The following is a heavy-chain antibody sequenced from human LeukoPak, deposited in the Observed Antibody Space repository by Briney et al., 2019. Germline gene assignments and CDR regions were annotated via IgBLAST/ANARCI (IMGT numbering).Heavy chain of an antibody. Sequence: SETLSLTCTVSGGSISSYYWSWIRQPAGKGLEWIGRIYSSGSTNYNPSLKSRVTISVDTSKNQFSLKLNSVTAADTAVYYCARGRDGYNFLNRGEYYYFDYWGQGTLVTVSS. D-gene: IGHD5-24*01. CDR3: ARGRDGYNFLNRGEYYYFDY. J-gene: IGHJ4*02. CDR2: IYSSGST. V-gene: IGHV4-4*07. CDR1: GGSISSYY.